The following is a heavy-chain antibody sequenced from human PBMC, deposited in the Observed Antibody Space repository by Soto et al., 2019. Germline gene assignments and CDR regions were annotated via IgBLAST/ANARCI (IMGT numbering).Heavy chain of an antibody. V-gene: IGHV3-7*01. J-gene: IGHJ4*02. CDR1: GFTFSGYL. Sequence: PGGSLRLSCAASGFTFSGYLMSWVRQAPGKGLEWVANIKQDGSEKYYVDTVKGRFTISRDNAKKSLYLQMNSLRAEDTAVYYCARDNRFTYFDYWGQGTLVTVSS. CDR2: IKQDGSEK. CDR3: ARDNRFTYFDY. D-gene: IGHD3-3*01.